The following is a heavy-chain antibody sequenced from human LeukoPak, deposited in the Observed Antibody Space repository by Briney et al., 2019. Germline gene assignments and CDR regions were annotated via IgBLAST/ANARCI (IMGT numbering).Heavy chain of an antibody. V-gene: IGHV1-2*02. CDR2: INPNSGDT. D-gene: IGHD1-20*01. CDR1: GYTFTGYY. Sequence: GASVKVSCKASGYTFTGYYMHWVRQAPGQGLEWMGWINPNSGDTNYAQKFQGRVTMTRDTSISTAYMELSRLRSDATAVYYCARGDNWNGNYYYGMDVWGQGTTVTVSS. CDR3: ARGDNWNGNYYYGMDV. J-gene: IGHJ6*02.